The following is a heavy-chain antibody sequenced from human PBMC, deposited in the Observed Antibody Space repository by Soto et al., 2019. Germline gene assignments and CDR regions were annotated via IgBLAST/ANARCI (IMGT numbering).Heavy chain of an antibody. J-gene: IGHJ3*02. Sequence: PSETMYLTSTVSGGSISSYYWSWIRQPPGKGLEWIGYIYYSGSTNYNPSLKSRVTISVDTSKNQFSLKLSSVTAADTAVYYCARGRWFDAFDIWGQGTMVTVSS. D-gene: IGHD2-15*01. V-gene: IGHV4-59*01. CDR1: GGSISSYY. CDR2: IYYSGST. CDR3: ARGRWFDAFDI.